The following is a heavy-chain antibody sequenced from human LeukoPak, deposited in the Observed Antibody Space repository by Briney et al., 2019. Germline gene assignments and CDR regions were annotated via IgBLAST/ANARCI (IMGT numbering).Heavy chain of an antibody. Sequence: SETLSLTCTVSGGSISSSSYYWGWIRQPPGKGLEWIGSIYYSGSTYYNPSLKSRVTISVDTSKNQFSLKLSSVTAADTAVYYCARHDLSKVWGYSSSWYYFDYWGQGTLVTVSS. CDR1: GGSISSSSYY. V-gene: IGHV4-39*01. D-gene: IGHD6-13*01. CDR3: ARHDLSKVWGYSSSWYYFDY. CDR2: IYYSGST. J-gene: IGHJ4*02.